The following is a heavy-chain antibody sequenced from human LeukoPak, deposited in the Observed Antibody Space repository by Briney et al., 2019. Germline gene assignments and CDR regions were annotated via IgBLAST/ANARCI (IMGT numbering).Heavy chain of an antibody. D-gene: IGHD2-21*02. CDR1: GGSFSGYY. J-gene: IGHJ1*01. V-gene: IGHV4-34*01. CDR2: VNHRGST. CDR3: EGIPRVVTSSAAAYFQH. Sequence: PSDTLSLTCAVYGGSFSGYYWSWIRQPPGKGVEWVGEVNHRGSTHFNPPLKSRVTISVDTYKNQFSLKQTSVTASDTPVLSFEGIPRVVTSSAAAYFQHWGQGTLVTVSS.